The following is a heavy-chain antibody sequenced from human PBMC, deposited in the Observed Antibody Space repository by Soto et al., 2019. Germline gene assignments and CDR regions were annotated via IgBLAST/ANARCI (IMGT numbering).Heavy chain of an antibody. V-gene: IGHV3-9*01. CDR2: ISWNSGSV. CDR1: GFTFDDYA. D-gene: IGHD3-10*01. CDR3: AKDVSASGSFFDY. Sequence: PGGSLRLSCAAAGFTFDDYAMHWVRQAPGKGLEWVSGISWNSGSVGYADSVKGRFTISRDNAKNSLYLQMNGLRPQDTALYYCAKDVSASGSFFDYWGQGT. J-gene: IGHJ4*02.